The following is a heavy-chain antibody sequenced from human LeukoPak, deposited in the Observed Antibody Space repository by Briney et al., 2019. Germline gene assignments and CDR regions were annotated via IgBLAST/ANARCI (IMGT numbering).Heavy chain of an antibody. Sequence: PSETLSLTCAVSGGSISSSNWWSWVRQPPGKGLEWIGEIYHSGSTNYNPSLKSRVTISVDKSKNQFSLKLSSVTAADTAVYYCARVRLLWFGEYSYYFDYWGQGTLVTVSS. J-gene: IGHJ4*02. CDR3: ARVRLLWFGEYSYYFDY. CDR1: GGSISSSNW. D-gene: IGHD3-10*01. CDR2: IYHSGST. V-gene: IGHV4-4*02.